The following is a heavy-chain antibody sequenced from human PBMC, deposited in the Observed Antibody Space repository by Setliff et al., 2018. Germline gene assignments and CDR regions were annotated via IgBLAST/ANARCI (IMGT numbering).Heavy chain of an antibody. V-gene: IGHV3-48*03. J-gene: IGHJ4*02. CDR3: RLWFGELLRDS. CDR1: GFSFSRYE. D-gene: IGHD3-10*01. Sequence: TGGSLRLSCAASGFSFSRYEMIWVRQAPGKGLEWVSKTHIDGITVYSDSVKGRSIIYRDNARNSLHLQMNSLRAEDTAVYYCRLWFGELLRDSWGQGTPVTVSS. CDR2: THIDGITV.